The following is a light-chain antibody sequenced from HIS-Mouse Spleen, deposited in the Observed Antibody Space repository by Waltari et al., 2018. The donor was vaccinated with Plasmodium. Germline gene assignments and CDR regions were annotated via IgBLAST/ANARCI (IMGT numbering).Light chain of an antibody. Sequence: IVMTQSPATLSVSPGERATLSCRASQSVGSNLAWYQQKPGQAPRLLIYGASTRATGIPARFSGSGSGTEFTLTISSLQSEDFAVYYCQQYNNWSFTFGPGTKVDIK. CDR2: GAS. V-gene: IGKV3-15*01. CDR3: QQYNNWSFT. J-gene: IGKJ3*01. CDR1: QSVGSN.